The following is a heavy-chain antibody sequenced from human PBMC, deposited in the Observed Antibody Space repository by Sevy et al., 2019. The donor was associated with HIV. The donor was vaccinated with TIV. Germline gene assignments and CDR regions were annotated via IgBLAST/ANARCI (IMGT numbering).Heavy chain of an antibody. CDR1: GGSISGYY. CDR2: LYSTGGT. J-gene: IGHJ5*02. Sequence: SETLSLTCTVSGGSISGYYWSWIRQPPGEGLEWIGRLYSTGGTNYNPSLKSRVTMSLDMSKNPFSLRMTSVTAADTAVYYCARDFRAAAGLNWFDPWGQGTLVTVSS. CDR3: ARDFRAAAGLNWFDP. V-gene: IGHV4-4*07. D-gene: IGHD6-13*01.